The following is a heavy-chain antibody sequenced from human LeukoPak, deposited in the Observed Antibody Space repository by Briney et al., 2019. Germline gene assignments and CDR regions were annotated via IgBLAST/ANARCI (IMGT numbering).Heavy chain of an antibody. CDR3: ASPGGYCSSTSCYTLGYFQH. V-gene: IGHV4-30-4*02. CDR2: IYYSGST. Sequence: SETLSLTCTVSGGSISSGDYYWSWIRQPPGKGLEWIGYIYYSGSTYYNPSLKSRVTISVDTSKNQFSLKLSSVTAADTAVYYCASPGGYCSSTSCYTLGYFQHWGQGTLVTVSS. D-gene: IGHD2-2*02. CDR1: GGSISSGDYY. J-gene: IGHJ1*01.